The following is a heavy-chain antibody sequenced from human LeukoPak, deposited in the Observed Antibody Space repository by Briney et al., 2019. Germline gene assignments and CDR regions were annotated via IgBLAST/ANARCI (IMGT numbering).Heavy chain of an antibody. CDR1: GYTFTGYY. V-gene: IGHV1-2*02. Sequence: ASVKVSCKASGYTFTGYYMHWVRQAPGQGVEWMGWINPNSGGTNYAQKFQGRVTMTRDTSISTAYMELSRLRSDDTAVYYCARDSRKYFDWLFIGFDYWGQGTLVTVSS. D-gene: IGHD3-9*01. CDR3: ARDSRKYFDWLFIGFDY. J-gene: IGHJ4*02. CDR2: INPNSGGT.